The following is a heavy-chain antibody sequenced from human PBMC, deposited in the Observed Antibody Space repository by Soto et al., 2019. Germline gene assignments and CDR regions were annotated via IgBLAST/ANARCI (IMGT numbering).Heavy chain of an antibody. Sequence: GGSLRLSCAASGFTFSSYSMNWVRQAPGKGLEWVSSISSSSSDIYYADSVKGRFTISRDKAKNSLYLQMNSLRAEDNAVSYCARADGPKLELGYYDLDVWGQGTTVTVSS. CDR3: ARADGPKLELGYYDLDV. CDR2: ISSSSSDI. V-gene: IGHV3-21*01. CDR1: GFTFSSYS. D-gene: IGHD3-10*01. J-gene: IGHJ6*02.